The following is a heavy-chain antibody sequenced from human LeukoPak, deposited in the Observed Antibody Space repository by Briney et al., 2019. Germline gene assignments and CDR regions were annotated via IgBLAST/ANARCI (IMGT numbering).Heavy chain of an antibody. V-gene: IGHV3-48*01. CDR2: ISSSSSTI. J-gene: IGHJ4*02. Sequence: PGGSLRPSCAASGFTFSSYSMNWVRQAPGKGLEWVSYISSSSSTIYYADSVKGRFTISRDNAKNSLYLQMNSLRAEDTAVYYCARGNKGSDYWGQGILVTVSS. D-gene: IGHD1/OR15-1a*01. CDR3: ARGNKGSDY. CDR1: GFTFSSYS.